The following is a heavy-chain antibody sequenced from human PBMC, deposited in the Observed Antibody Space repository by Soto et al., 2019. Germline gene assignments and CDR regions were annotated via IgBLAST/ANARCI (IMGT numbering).Heavy chain of an antibody. CDR1: GYTFTSYD. Sequence: VSSVKVSCKASGYTFTSYDINWVRQATGQGLEWMGWMNPNSGNTGYAQKFQGRVTMTRNTSISTAYMELSSLRSEDTAVYYCARVRNHSYGSGSYYTGWAFDSWGQGTMVTGSS. CDR2: MNPNSGNT. J-gene: IGHJ3*02. D-gene: IGHD3-10*01. CDR3: ARVRNHSYGSGSYYTGWAFDS. V-gene: IGHV1-8*01.